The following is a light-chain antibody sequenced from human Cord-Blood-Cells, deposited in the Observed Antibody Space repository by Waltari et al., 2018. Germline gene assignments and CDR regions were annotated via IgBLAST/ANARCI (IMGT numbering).Light chain of an antibody. CDR2: EGS. CDR3: CSYAGSSTWV. Sequence: QTALTQPASVSGSPGQSITISCTGTSSDVGSYNLVSWYQQHPGKAPKPKIYEGSMRASGVSKRFYGSKSGNTAFLTISGLQAEDEADYYCCSYAGSSTWVFGGGTKLTVL. V-gene: IGLV2-23*01. J-gene: IGLJ3*02. CDR1: SSDVGSYNL.